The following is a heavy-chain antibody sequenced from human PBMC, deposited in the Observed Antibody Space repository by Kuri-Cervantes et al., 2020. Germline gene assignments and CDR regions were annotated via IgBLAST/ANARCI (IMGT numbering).Heavy chain of an antibody. Sequence: GESLKISCAASGFTFTTYSTNWVRQAPGKGLEWVSSISSSSSYIYYADSVKGRFTISRDNAKNSLYLQMNSLRAEDTAVYYCARGGRGRGGFDYWGQGTLVTVSS. CDR2: ISSSSSYI. D-gene: IGHD2-15*01. CDR3: ARGGRGRGGFDY. J-gene: IGHJ4*02. CDR1: GFTFTTYS. V-gene: IGHV3-21*01.